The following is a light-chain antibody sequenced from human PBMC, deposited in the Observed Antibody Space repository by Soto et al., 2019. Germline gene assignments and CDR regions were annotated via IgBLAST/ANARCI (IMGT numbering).Light chain of an antibody. CDR2: GAS. CDR1: QSVSSN. V-gene: IGKV3-15*01. Sequence: EMVMTQSPATLSVSPGERATLSCRASQSVSSNLAWYQQKPGQAPRLLIYGASTRATGVPARFSGSGSGTEITLTISSLHSEDFAVYYCLQYNNWPPYTFGQGTKLEIK. J-gene: IGKJ2*01. CDR3: LQYNNWPPYT.